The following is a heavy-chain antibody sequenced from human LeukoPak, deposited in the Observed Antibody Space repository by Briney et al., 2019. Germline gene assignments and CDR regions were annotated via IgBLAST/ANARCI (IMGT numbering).Heavy chain of an antibody. D-gene: IGHD1-26*01. J-gene: IGHJ6*02. CDR2: ISAYNGNT. Sequence: ASVKDSCKASGYTFTSYGISWVRQAPGQGLEWMGWISAYNGNTNYAQKLQGRVTMTTDTSTSTAYMELRSLRSDDTAVYYCARDYVGYYYYGMDVWGQGTTVTVSS. V-gene: IGHV1-18*01. CDR3: ARDYVGYYYYGMDV. CDR1: GYTFTSYG.